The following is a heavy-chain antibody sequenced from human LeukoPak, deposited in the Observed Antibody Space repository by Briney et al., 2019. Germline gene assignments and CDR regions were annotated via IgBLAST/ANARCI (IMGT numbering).Heavy chain of an antibody. V-gene: IGHV4-34*01. Sequence: SETLSLTCAVYVGSFSGYYWSWIRQPPGRGLEWIGEINDSGNTNCNPSLKSRVTFSVDTSKNQFSLKVNSVTAADTAVYYCARSSGYYQTAFDYWGQGTLVTVSS. CDR3: ARSSGYYQTAFDY. CDR2: INDSGNT. J-gene: IGHJ4*02. CDR1: VGSFSGYY. D-gene: IGHD3-22*01.